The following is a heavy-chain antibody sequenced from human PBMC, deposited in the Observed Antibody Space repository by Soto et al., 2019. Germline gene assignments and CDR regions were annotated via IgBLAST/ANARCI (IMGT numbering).Heavy chain of an antibody. V-gene: IGHV4-38-2*01. CDR2: IYHSGST. CDR1: GYSISSGYY. Sequence: SETLSLTCAVSGYSISSGYYWGWIRQPPGKGLEWIGSIYHSGSTYYNPSLKSRVTITRDMSTSTAYMELSSLRSEDTAVYYCAADPPSWFGELYPRGYYGMDVWGQGTTVTVSS. D-gene: IGHD3-10*01. J-gene: IGHJ6*02. CDR3: AADPPSWFGELYPRGYYGMDV.